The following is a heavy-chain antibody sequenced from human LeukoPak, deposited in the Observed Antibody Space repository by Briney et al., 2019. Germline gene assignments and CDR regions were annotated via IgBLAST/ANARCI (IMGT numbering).Heavy chain of an antibody. J-gene: IGHJ2*01. CDR2: INWNGGST. CDR3: ARVWSRESSGWYEDL. CDR1: GFTFDDYG. D-gene: IGHD6-19*01. V-gene: IGHV3-20*04. Sequence: PGGSLRLSCAASGFTFDDYGMSWVRRVPGRGLEWVSGINWNGGSTGYSDSVKGRFTISRDNAKNSLYLQMNSLRAEDTALYYCARVWSRESSGWYEDLWGRGTLVTVSS.